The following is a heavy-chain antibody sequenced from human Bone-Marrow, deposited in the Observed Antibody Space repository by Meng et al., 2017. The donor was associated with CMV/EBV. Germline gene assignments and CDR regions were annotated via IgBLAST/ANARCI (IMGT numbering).Heavy chain of an antibody. CDR2: TYYDSKWYY. J-gene: IGHJ4*02. V-gene: IGHV6-1*01. D-gene: IGHD1-1*01. Sequence: LRLSCAISGDSVSSNSASWNWFRQSPSRGLEWLGRTYYDSKWYYDYAVSVESRIVINPDTSQNQISLYLNSVTPEDTAVYYCARRRYNSYQGFFDYWGQGTLVTVSS. CDR3: ARRRYNSYQGFFDY. CDR1: GDSVSSNSAS.